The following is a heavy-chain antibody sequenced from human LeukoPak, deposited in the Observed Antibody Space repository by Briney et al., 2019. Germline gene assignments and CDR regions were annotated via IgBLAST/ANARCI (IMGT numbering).Heavy chain of an antibody. CDR3: ARDRYYGPGSYQNAGGCFDY. V-gene: IGHV3-48*02. CDR2: ISSSSNII. D-gene: IGHD3-10*01. Sequence: GGSLRLSCAASGFTFSTYSMNWVRQAPGKGLEWVSYISSSSNIIYYADSVKGRFTISRDNAKNSLYLQMNSLRDEDTAVYYCARDRYYGPGSYQNAGGCFDYWGQGALVTVSS. J-gene: IGHJ4*02. CDR1: GFTFSTYS.